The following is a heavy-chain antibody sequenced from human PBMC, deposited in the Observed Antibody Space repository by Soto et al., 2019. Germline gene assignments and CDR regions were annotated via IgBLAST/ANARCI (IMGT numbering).Heavy chain of an antibody. CDR1: GFTFSSNG. CDR2: IWYDGSNK. Sequence: QVQLVESGGGVVQPGRSLRLSCAASGFTFSSNGMHWVRQAPGKGLEWVAVIWYDGSNKYYADSVKGRFTISRDNSKNTLYLQMNSLRAEDTAVYYCARGVDYGSGSSLNWFDPWGQGTLVTVSS. CDR3: ARGVDYGSGSSLNWFDP. V-gene: IGHV3-33*01. D-gene: IGHD3-10*01. J-gene: IGHJ5*02.